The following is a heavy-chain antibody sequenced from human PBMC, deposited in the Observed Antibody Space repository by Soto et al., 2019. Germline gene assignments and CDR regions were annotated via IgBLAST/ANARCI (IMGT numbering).Heavy chain of an antibody. CDR1: GYAFSNYG. CDR3: ATSYDSGFDP. V-gene: IGHV1-18*04. J-gene: IGHJ5*02. D-gene: IGHD5-12*01. CDR2: SSPYNGNT. Sequence: QIQLVQSGAEVKKPGASVRVSCKASGYAFSNYGISWIRQAPGLGLEWMGWSSPYNGNTDYAQSLQGRVTMTTDTSTNTAYMELRSLTSDDTAVYYCATSYDSGFDPWGQGTLVTVSS.